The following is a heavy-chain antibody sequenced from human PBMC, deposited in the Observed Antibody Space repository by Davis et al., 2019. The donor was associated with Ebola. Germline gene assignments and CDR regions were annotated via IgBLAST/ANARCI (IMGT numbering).Heavy chain of an antibody. CDR3: ARDREISDTAMVLYYYYGMDV. CDR2: MSFNNVDV. V-gene: IGHV3-74*01. J-gene: IGHJ6*02. Sequence: HTGGSLRLSCAASGFTIGSYWMHWVRQAPGKGLIWVSRMSFNNVDVDYAETVRGRFTISRDNAKNTLDLQMDSLRAEDTAVYYCARDREISDTAMVLYYYYGMDVWGQGTTVTVSS. D-gene: IGHD5-18*01. CDR1: GFTIGSYW.